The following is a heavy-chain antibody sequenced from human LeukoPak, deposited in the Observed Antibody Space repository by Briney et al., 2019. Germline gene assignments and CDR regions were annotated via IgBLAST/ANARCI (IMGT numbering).Heavy chain of an antibody. D-gene: IGHD1-1*01. J-gene: IGHJ4*02. CDR1: GFTFSSYG. CDR2: ISSSGSTI. V-gene: IGHV3-48*04. Sequence: GGSLRLSCAASGFTFSSYGMHWVRQAPGKGLEWVSYISSSGSTIYYADSVKGRFTISRDNAKNSLYLQMNSLRAEDTAVYYCARDPGAGTIDYWGQGTLVTVSS. CDR3: ARDPGAGTIDY.